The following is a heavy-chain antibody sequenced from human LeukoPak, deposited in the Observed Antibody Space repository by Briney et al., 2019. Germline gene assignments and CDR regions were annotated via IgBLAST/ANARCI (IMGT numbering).Heavy chain of an antibody. CDR1: GGSISSYY. Sequence: SETLSLTCTVSGGSISSYYWSWIRQPPGKGLEWIGYIYYSGSTNYNPSLQSRVTISVDTSKNQFSLKLSSVTAADTAVYYCARPQDYGDGAFDIWGQETMATVSS. J-gene: IGHJ3*02. CDR3: ARPQDYGDGAFDI. V-gene: IGHV4-59*08. CDR2: IYYSGST. D-gene: IGHD4-17*01.